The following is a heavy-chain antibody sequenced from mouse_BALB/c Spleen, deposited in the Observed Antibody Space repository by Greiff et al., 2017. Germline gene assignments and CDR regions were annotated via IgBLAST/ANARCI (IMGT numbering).Heavy chain of an antibody. V-gene: IGHV5-9-3*01. Sequence: EVKVVESGGGLVKPGGSLKLSCAASGFTFSSYAMSWVRQTPEKRLEWVATISSGGSYTYYPDSVKGRFTISRDNAKNTLYLQMSSLRSEDTAMYYCARLDDGYYYFDYWGQGTTRTVSS. D-gene: IGHD2-3*01. CDR1: GFTFSSYA. CDR3: ARLDDGYYYFDY. J-gene: IGHJ2*01. CDR2: ISSGGSYT.